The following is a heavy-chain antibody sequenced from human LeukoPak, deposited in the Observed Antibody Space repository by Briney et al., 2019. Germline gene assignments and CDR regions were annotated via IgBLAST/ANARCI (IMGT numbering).Heavy chain of an antibody. Sequence: SETLSLTCAVYGGSFSGYYWSWIRQPPGKGLEWIGEINHSGSTNYNPSLKSRVTISADTSKNQFSLKLSSVTAADTAVYYCARGLRSRYFDYWGQGTLVTVSS. D-gene: IGHD3-16*01. V-gene: IGHV4-34*01. CDR2: INHSGST. J-gene: IGHJ4*02. CDR3: ARGLRSRYFDY. CDR1: GGSFSGYY.